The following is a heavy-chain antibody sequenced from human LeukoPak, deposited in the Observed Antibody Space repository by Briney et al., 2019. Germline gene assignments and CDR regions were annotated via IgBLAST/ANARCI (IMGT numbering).Heavy chain of an antibody. D-gene: IGHD6-13*01. Sequence: GGSLRLSCAASGFTFSSYSMNWVRQAPGKGLEWVSYISSSSTIYYADSEKGRFTISRDNAKNSLYLQMNSLRAEDTAVYYCARDPSSWYYYYMDVWGKGTTVTVSS. V-gene: IGHV3-48*01. CDR1: GFTFSSYS. CDR3: ARDPSSWYYYYMDV. J-gene: IGHJ6*03. CDR2: ISSSSTI.